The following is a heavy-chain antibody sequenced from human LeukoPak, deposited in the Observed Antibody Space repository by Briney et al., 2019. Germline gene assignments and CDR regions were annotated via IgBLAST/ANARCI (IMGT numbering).Heavy chain of an antibody. D-gene: IGHD3-3*01. V-gene: IGHV4-4*07. CDR1: GGSISSYY. J-gene: IGHJ6*03. Sequence: SETLSLTCTVSGGSISSYYWSWIRQPAGKGLEWIGRIYTSGSTNYNPSLKSRVTMSVDTSKNQFSLKLSSVTAADTAVYYCARALGHYDFWSGYYTGMDYYYYMDVWGKGTTVTVSS. CDR3: ARALGHYDFWSGYYTGMDYYYYMDV. CDR2: IYTSGST.